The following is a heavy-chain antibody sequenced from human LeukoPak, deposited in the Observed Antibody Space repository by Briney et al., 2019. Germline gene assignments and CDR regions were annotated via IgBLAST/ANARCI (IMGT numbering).Heavy chain of an antibody. D-gene: IGHD2-15*01. CDR2: IRYDGSNK. J-gene: IGHJ4*02. CDR1: GFTFSSYG. V-gene: IGHV3-30*02. Sequence: GGSLGLSCAASGFTFSSYGMHWVRQAPGKGLEWVAFIRYDGSNKYYADSVKGRFTISRDNSKNTLYLQMNSLRAEDTAVYYCVTETWWRFDHWGQGSLVTVSS. CDR3: VTETWWRFDH.